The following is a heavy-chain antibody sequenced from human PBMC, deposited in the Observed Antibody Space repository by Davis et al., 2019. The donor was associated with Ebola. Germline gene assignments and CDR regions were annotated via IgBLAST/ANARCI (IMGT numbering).Heavy chain of an antibody. CDR3: ARGGVTIFGAVVGYLDH. J-gene: IGHJ4*02. Sequence: GESLKISCKGSGYRFTSYWIGWVRQKPGQGLEWMGRIAPDDSYIDYNPSLQGHVTFSVDKSLSTVYLQWSSLRASDTATYYCARGGVTIFGAVVGYLDHWGQGTLVTVSS. CDR2: IAPDDSYI. V-gene: IGHV5-10-1*01. D-gene: IGHD3-3*01. CDR1: GYRFTSYW.